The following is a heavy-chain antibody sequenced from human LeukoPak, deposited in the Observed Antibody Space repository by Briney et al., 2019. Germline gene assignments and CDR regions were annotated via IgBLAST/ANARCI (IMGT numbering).Heavy chain of an antibody. J-gene: IGHJ4*02. V-gene: IGHV4-59*08. CDR3: ARGDSSGWSNFDY. D-gene: IGHD6-19*01. CDR2: IYYSGST. Sequence: SETQSLTCTVSGGSISSYYWSWIRQPPGKGLEWIGYIYYSGSTNYNPSLKSRVTISVDTSKNQYSLKLSSVTAADTAVYYCARGDSSGWSNFDYWGQGTLVTVSS. CDR1: GGSISSYY.